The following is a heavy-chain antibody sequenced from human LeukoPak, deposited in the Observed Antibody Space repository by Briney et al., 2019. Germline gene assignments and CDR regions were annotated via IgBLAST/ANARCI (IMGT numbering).Heavy chain of an antibody. CDR2: ISAYNGNT. V-gene: IGHV1-18*01. J-gene: IGHJ3*02. Sequence: GASVKVSCKASGYTFTSYGISWVRQAPGQGLEWMGWISAYNGNTNYAQKLQGRVTMTTDTSTSTAYMELRSLRSDDTAVYYCARGQQRDPGYCSSTSCYLAFDIWGQGTMVTVSS. D-gene: IGHD2-2*01. CDR1: GYTFTSYG. CDR3: ARGQQRDPGYCSSTSCYLAFDI.